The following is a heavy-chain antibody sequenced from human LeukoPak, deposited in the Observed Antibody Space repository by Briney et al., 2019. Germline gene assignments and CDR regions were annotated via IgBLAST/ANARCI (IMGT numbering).Heavy chain of an antibody. CDR1: GGSISDYP. CDR2: IKVGGGT. CDR3: ARGAPGY. J-gene: IGHJ4*02. V-gene: IGHV4-34*01. Sequence: SETLSLTCAVYGGSISDYPWTWIRQPPGRGLEWIGQIKVGGGTKYNPSLNSRVTMSLDTSKNQFSLKLTSVSAADTAVYYCARGAPGYWGQGTLVTVSS.